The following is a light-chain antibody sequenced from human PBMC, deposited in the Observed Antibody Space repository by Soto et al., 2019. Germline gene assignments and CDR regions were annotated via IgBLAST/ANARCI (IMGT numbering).Light chain of an antibody. J-gene: IGKJ4*01. CDR3: QQYNNFSPLT. CDR2: DAS. CDR1: QDISNY. Sequence: DIQLTQSPSSLSASVGDRVTITCQASQDISNYLNWYEQKPGKAPNLLIFDASKLKTGVPSMFSGRGSGTVFTFTISSLQPEDVATYFCQQYNNFSPLTFGGGTNVEIK. V-gene: IGKV1-33*01.